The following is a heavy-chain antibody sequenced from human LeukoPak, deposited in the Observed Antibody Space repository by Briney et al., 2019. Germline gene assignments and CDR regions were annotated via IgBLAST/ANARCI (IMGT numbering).Heavy chain of an antibody. V-gene: IGHV3-23*01. Sequence: PGGSLRLSCVASGFTFGDYAMSWVRQAPGKGLEWVAAISGSGRKTYYKESVKGRFTISRDNPKRMLFLQMDSLRADDTAVYYRARERESSGYFDSWGQGILVTVS. CDR3: ARERESSGYFDS. J-gene: IGHJ5*01. D-gene: IGHD3-3*01. CDR2: ISGSGRKT. CDR1: GFTFGDYA.